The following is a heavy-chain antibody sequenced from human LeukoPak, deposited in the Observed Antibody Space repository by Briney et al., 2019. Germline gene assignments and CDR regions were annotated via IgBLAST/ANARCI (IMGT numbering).Heavy chain of an antibody. CDR1: GFTFSSYS. J-gene: IGHJ4*02. Sequence: GGSLRLSCAASGFTFSSYSMNWVRQAPGKGLEWVSSISSSSSYIYYADSVKGRFTISRDNAKNLLYLQMNSLRAEDTAVYYCARDAGPGETIFGVVIHHVVDYWGQGTLVTVSS. V-gene: IGHV3-21*01. CDR2: ISSSSSYI. CDR3: ARDAGPGETIFGVVIHHVVDY. D-gene: IGHD3-3*01.